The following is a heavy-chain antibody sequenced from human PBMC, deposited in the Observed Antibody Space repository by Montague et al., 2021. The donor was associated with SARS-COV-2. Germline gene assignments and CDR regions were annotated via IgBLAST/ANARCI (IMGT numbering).Heavy chain of an antibody. CDR3: ARERRYCSGGSCYSGWFDP. CDR1: GYSISSGYY. D-gene: IGHD2-15*01. Sequence: SETLSLTCTVSGYSISSGYYWGWIRQPPGKGLEWIGSIYHSGSTYYNPSLKSRVTISVGTSKNQFSLKLSSVTAADTAVYYGARERRYCSGGSCYSGWFDPWGQGTLVTVSS. J-gene: IGHJ5*02. V-gene: IGHV4-38-2*02. CDR2: IYHSGST.